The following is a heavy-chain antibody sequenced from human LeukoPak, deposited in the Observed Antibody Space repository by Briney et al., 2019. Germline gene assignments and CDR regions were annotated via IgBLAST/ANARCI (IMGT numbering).Heavy chain of an antibody. Sequence: GGSLRLSCAASGFTFSSYAMHWVRQAPGKGLEWVAVISYDGSNKYYADSVRGRFTISRDNSKNTLYLQMNSLRAEDTAEYYCAREGGCSSTSCERAFDYWGQGTLVTVSS. V-gene: IGHV3-30-3*01. J-gene: IGHJ4*02. CDR2: ISYDGSNK. CDR1: GFTFSSYA. CDR3: AREGGCSSTSCERAFDY. D-gene: IGHD2-2*01.